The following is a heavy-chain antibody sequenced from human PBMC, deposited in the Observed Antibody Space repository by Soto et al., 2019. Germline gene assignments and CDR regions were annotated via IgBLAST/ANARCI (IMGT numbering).Heavy chain of an antibody. V-gene: IGHV2-5*02. CDR1: GFSLTTNGVG. Sequence: SGPTLVNPTQTLTLTCTFSGFSLTTNGVGVAWIRQPPGRALEWLGLIYWDDDRRYNPSLRSRLTITKDTSKNQVVFTMTNMDPMDTATYFCAHKGFYYGNFFDTWGQGTLVTVSS. D-gene: IGHD3-10*01. CDR3: AHKGFYYGNFFDT. CDR2: IYWDDDR. J-gene: IGHJ5*02.